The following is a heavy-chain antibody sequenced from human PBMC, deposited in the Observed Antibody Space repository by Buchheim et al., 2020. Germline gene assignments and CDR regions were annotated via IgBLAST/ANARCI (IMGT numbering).Heavy chain of an antibody. D-gene: IGHD4-11*01. CDR2: ITQDGSEK. CDR1: GFTFSHYW. J-gene: IGHJ4*02. V-gene: IGHV3-7*01. CDR3: TRSAAYGNTRGY. Sequence: EVQLVESGGGLVQPGGSLRLSCAASGFTFSHYWMSWVRQDPGKGLVWVANITQDGSEKYYVDSVKGRFTISRDNAKNSLYLQMNSLRSEDTAVYYGTRSAAYGNTRGYWGQGTL.